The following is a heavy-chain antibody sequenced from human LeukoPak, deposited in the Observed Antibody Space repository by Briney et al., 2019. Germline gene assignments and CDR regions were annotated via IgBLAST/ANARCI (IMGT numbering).Heavy chain of an antibody. J-gene: IGHJ6*02. V-gene: IGHV5-51*01. CDR2: IYPGDSDT. Sequence: GESLKISCKGSGYSFTSYWIGWVRQMPGKGLEWMGIIYPGDSDTRYSPSFQGQVTISADKSIGTAYLQWSSLKASDTAMYYCARDLTGMPGYYYYGMDVWGQGTTVTVSS. CDR1: GYSFTSYW. D-gene: IGHD1-20*01. CDR3: ARDLTGMPGYYYYGMDV.